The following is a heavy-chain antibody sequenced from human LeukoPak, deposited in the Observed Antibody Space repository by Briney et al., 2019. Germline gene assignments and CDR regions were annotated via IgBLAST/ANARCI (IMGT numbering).Heavy chain of an antibody. Sequence: PGGSLRLSCGASGFTFSDYAMTWVRQAPEKGLAWVSTITYGGERTYYADSVKGRYTISRDNSKNILYLQMNSLRGDDTGDYYCAEGGWSDRFDFWGQGTRVTVSS. D-gene: IGHD3-3*01. CDR1: GFTFSDYA. CDR2: ITYGGERT. V-gene: IGHV3-23*01. J-gene: IGHJ4*02. CDR3: AEGGWSDRFDF.